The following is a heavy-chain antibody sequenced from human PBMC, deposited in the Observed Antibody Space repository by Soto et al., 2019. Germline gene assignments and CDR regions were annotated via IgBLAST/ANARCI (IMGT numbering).Heavy chain of an antibody. Sequence: SETLSLTCAVSGGSISSSNWWRWVRQPTRKELERIGEIYHSGSTNYNPSLKSRVTISVDKSKNQLSLKLSSETAADTAVYYCARAAGSGWYEGWGQGTLVTVSS. D-gene: IGHD6-19*01. V-gene: IGHV4-4*02. J-gene: IGHJ4*02. CDR1: GGSISSSNW. CDR2: IYHSGST. CDR3: ARAAGSGWYEG.